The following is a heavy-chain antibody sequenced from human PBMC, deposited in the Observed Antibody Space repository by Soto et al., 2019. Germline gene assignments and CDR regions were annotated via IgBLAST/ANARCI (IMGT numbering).Heavy chain of an antibody. CDR1: GFSFRRNW. CDR3: SRHSTFLTGHLDC. CDR2: IKPDGSEK. J-gene: IGHJ4*02. Sequence: EEQLVESGGGLVPPGGSLRLSCVASGFSFRRNWMSWVRQAPGKGLEWVARIKPDGSEKDHVDSVKGRFTISRDNDANSLYLQMNSLRAEDTAVYYCSRHSTFLTGHLDCWGQGTLVIVSS. D-gene: IGHD2-2*01. V-gene: IGHV3-7*05.